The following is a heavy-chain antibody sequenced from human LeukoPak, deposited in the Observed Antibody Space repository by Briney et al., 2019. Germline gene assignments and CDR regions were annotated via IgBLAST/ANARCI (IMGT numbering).Heavy chain of an antibody. CDR2: IIPIFDTA. D-gene: IGHD6-19*01. V-gene: IGHV1-69*05. J-gene: IGHJ3*02. CDR3: ARDWVTVAGTSAFDI. Sequence: ASVKVSCKASGGTFSSYAISWVRQAPGQGLEWMGGIIPIFDTANYAQKFQGRVTMTRDMSTSTVYMELSSLRSEDTAVYYCARDWVTVAGTSAFDIWGQGTMVTVSS. CDR1: GGTFSSYA.